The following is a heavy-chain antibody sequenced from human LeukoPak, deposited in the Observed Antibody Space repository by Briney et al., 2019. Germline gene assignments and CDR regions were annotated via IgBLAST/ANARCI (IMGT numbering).Heavy chain of an antibody. CDR1: GYTFTSYY. CDR2: INPSGGST. Sequence: ASVKVSCKASGYTFTSYYMHWVRQAPGQGLEWMGIINPSGGSTSYAQKFQGRVTMTRDTSTGPVYMELSSLRCEDTAVDYCARDISGYDPWGQGTLVTVSS. CDR3: ARDISGYDP. J-gene: IGHJ5*02. V-gene: IGHV1-46*01. D-gene: IGHD5-12*01.